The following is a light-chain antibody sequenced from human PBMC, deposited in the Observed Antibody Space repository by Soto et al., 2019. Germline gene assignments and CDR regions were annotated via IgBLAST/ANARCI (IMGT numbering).Light chain of an antibody. CDR1: SSDIGAYNY. V-gene: IGLV2-14*01. J-gene: IGLJ1*01. CDR3: FSFTTDWTHV. Sequence: QSALTQPASVSGSPGQPITISCTGSSSDIGAYNYVSWLQQYPGKAPKLIISEVSNRPSGVSNRFSGSKSGTAASLTISGLQTEDEADYFCFSFTTDWTHVFGTGTKVTVL. CDR2: EVS.